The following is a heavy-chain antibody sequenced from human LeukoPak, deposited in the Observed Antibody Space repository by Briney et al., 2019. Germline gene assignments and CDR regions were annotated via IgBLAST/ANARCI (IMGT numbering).Heavy chain of an antibody. CDR1: GGSFSGYS. D-gene: IGHD3-10*01. J-gene: IGHJ6*03. CDR2: INYSGTT. Sequence: SETLSLTCAVYGGSFSGYSWSWIRQPPGKGLEWIGEINYSGTTRYNPSLNSRRLTISIDRSKNQFSLKLSSVTAADTAVYYCARLRVPPYYYGSGSYYTRPWYMDVWGKGTTVTVSS. CDR3: ARLRVPPYYYGSGSYYTRPWYMDV. V-gene: IGHV4-34*01.